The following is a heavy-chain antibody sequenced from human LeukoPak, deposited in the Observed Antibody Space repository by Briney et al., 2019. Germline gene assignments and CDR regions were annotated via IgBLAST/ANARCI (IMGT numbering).Heavy chain of an antibody. Sequence: GGSLRLSCAASGFTFSSYAMSWVRQAPGKGLEWVSAISGNGGSTYYADSVKGRFTISRDNSKNTLYLQMNSLRAEDTALYYCAKGAPVYCSSTSCYVGFDPWGQGTLVTVSS. CDR2: ISGNGGST. J-gene: IGHJ5*02. D-gene: IGHD2-2*01. V-gene: IGHV3-23*01. CDR3: AKGAPVYCSSTSCYVGFDP. CDR1: GFTFSSYA.